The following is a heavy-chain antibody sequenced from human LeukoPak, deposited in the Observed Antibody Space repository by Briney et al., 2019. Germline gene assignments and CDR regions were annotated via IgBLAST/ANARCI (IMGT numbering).Heavy chain of an antibody. D-gene: IGHD2-15*01. Sequence: SETLSLTCTVSGGSISSYYWSWIRQPPGKGLEWIGYIYYSGSTNYNPSLKSRVTISVDTSRNQFSLKLRSVTAADTAVYYCARTAGYCTGGSCYYYYGLDVWGQGTTVTVSS. CDR2: IYYSGST. CDR3: ARTAGYCTGGSCYYYYGLDV. CDR1: GGSISSYY. V-gene: IGHV4-59*01. J-gene: IGHJ6*02.